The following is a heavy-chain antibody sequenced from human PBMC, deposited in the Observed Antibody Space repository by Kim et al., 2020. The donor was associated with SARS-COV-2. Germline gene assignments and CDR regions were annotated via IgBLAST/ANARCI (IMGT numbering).Heavy chain of an antibody. Sequence: SQKFQGRVTITRDTCASTAYMELSSLRSEDTAVYYCARDLKGGDLNWFDPWGQGTLVTVSS. J-gene: IGHJ5*02. D-gene: IGHD2-21*02. V-gene: IGHV1-3*01. CDR3: ARDLKGGDLNWFDP.